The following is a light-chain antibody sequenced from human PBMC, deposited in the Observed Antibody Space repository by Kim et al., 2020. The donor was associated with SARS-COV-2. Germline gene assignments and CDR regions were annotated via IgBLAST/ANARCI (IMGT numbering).Light chain of an antibody. J-gene: IGLJ3*02. CDR3: AAWDGSLNGPV. CDR2: SNN. CDR1: GYSIGSNT. V-gene: IGLV1-44*01. Sequence: LTISCPGSGYSIGSNTVNRYQQNKGPAHILLIYSNNNRPSGVPDRFSGSKSGTAASLSISGSQAEDEADYYCAAWDGSLNGPVFGGGTQLTVL.